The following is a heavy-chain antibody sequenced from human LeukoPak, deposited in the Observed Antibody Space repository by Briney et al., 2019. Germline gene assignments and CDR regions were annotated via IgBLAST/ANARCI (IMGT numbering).Heavy chain of an antibody. J-gene: IGHJ4*02. CDR2: IYYSGST. Sequence: PSETLSLTCTVSGGSISSYYWSWIRQPPGEGLEWIGYIYYSGSTNYNPSLKSRVTISVDTSKNQFSLKLSSVTAADTAVYYCARSPPYYDFWSGYFDYWGQGTLVTVSS. CDR1: GGSISSYY. V-gene: IGHV4-59*01. D-gene: IGHD3-3*01. CDR3: ARSPPYYDFWSGYFDY.